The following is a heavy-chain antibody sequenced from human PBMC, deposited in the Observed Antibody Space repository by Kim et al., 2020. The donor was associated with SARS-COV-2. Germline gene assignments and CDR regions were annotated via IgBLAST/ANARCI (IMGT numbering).Heavy chain of an antibody. CDR1: GYTFTSYY. J-gene: IGHJ5*02. V-gene: IGHV1-46*01. D-gene: IGHD2-15*01. Sequence: ASVKVSCKASGYTFTSYYMHWVRQAPGQGLEWMGIINPSGGSTSYAQKFQGRVTMTRDTSTSTVYMELSSLRSEDTAVYYCARAGYCSGGSCYDWFDPWGQGTLVTVSS. CDR2: INPSGGST. CDR3: ARAGYCSGGSCYDWFDP.